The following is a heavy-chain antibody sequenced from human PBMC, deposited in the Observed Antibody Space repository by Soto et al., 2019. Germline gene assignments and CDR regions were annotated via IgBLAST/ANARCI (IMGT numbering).Heavy chain of an antibody. CDR3: ARSVAVPGAHIDY. D-gene: IGHD6-19*01. CDR2: VYYTGST. J-gene: IGHJ4*02. CDR1: GGSISGSY. Sequence: TLSLTCSVSGGSISGSYWSWIRQSPGKGLEWLGYVYYTGSTNYSPSLRSRVSISVDTSKNEFSLRLSSVTAADTAVYFCARSVAVPGAHIDYWGQGTQVTVSS. V-gene: IGHV4-59*01.